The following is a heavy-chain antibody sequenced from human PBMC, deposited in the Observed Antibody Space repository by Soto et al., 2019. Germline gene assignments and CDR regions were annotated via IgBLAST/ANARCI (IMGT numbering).Heavy chain of an antibody. J-gene: IGHJ4*02. V-gene: IGHV1-69*01. CDR2: ITPMFGIA. CDR3: ASDRHQSAFEA. D-gene: IGHD2-2*01. Sequence: QVHLVQSGAEVKKPGSSVRVSCKASGGSFSNYAVTWVRQAPGQRLEWMGGITPMFGIANYAQKFQRRVTLNADESTGKAYVELSSLRSDDTARYYCASDRHQSAFEAWGQGTLVTV. CDR1: GGSFSNYA.